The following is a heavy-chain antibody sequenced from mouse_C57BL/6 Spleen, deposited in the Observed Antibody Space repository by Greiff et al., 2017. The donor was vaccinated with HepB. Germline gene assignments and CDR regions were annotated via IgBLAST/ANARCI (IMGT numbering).Heavy chain of an antibody. Sequence: QVHVKQPGAELVKPGASVKLSCKASGYTFTSYWMHWVKQRPGQGLEWIGMIHPNSGSTNYNEKFKSKATLTVDKSSSTAYMQLSSLTSEDSAVYYCAREENGLDYWGQGTTLTVSS. J-gene: IGHJ2*01. CDR3: AREENGLDY. CDR1: GYTFTSYW. D-gene: IGHD1-1*01. CDR2: IHPNSGST. V-gene: IGHV1-64*01.